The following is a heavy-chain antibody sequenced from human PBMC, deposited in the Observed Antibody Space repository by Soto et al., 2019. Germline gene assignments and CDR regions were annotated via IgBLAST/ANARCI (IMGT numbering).Heavy chain of an antibody. Sequence: EVQVLESGGGLVQPGASLRLSCVASGFTFSSYAMSWVRQAPGKGLEWVSFVSGSGGSTDYADSVKGRFTISRDNSKSTLYLQLNSLRAEDTAMYYCAKRSFQLGLPFDYWGQGTLVTVSS. CDR1: GFTFSSYA. CDR3: AKRSFQLGLPFDY. D-gene: IGHD6-13*01. J-gene: IGHJ4*02. V-gene: IGHV3-23*01. CDR2: VSGSGGST.